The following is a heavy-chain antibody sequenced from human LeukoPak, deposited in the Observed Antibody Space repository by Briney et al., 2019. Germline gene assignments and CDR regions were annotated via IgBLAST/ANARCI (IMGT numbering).Heavy chain of an antibody. CDR3: ARGWLAASTALTPYNY. CDR2: IIPIFGTA. D-gene: IGHD4-23*01. J-gene: IGHJ4*02. CDR1: GGTFSSYA. Sequence: SVKVSCKASGGTFSSYAISWVRQAPGQGLEWMGGIIPIFGTANYAQKFQGRVTITADESTSTAYMELSSLRADDTAVYYCARGWLAASTALTPYNYWGQGTLVTVSS. V-gene: IGHV1-69*01.